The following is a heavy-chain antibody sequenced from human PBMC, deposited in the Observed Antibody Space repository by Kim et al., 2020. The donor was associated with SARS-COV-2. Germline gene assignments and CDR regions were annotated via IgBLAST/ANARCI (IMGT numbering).Heavy chain of an antibody. CDR3: ARDALNRNYYYYYGMDV. V-gene: IGHV7-4-1*02. J-gene: IGHJ6*02. D-gene: IGHD3-10*01. CDR2: INTNTGNP. Sequence: ASVKVSCKASGYTFTSYAMNWVRQAPGQGLEWMGWINTNTGNPTYAQGFTGRFVFSLDTSVSTAYLQISSLKAEDTAVYYCARDALNRNYYYYYGMDVWGQGTTVTVSS. CDR1: GYTFTSYA.